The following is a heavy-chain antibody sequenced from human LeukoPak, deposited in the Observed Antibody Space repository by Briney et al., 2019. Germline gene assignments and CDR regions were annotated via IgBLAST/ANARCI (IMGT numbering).Heavy chain of an antibody. Sequence: PGGSLRLSCAASGFTFSSYSMNWVCQAPGKGLEWVSSISSSSSYIYYADSVKGRFTISRDNAKNSLYLQMNSLRAEDTAVYYCARDQAAGSYFDYWGQGTLVTVSS. D-gene: IGHD6-13*01. J-gene: IGHJ4*02. CDR3: ARDQAAGSYFDY. CDR2: ISSSSSYI. CDR1: GFTFSSYS. V-gene: IGHV3-21*01.